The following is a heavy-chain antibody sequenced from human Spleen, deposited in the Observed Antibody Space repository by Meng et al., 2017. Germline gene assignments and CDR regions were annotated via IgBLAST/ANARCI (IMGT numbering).Heavy chain of an antibody. V-gene: IGHV3-15*01. D-gene: IGHD3-10*01. Sequence: LSLTCAASGFTFSNAWMTWVRQAPGKGLEWVGRIKSKTDGVTTDYAAPVKGRFTISRDDSKNTLYLQMNSLKTEDTAVYYGITRSLGLDYWGQGTLVTVSS. J-gene: IGHJ4*02. CDR1: GFTFSNAW. CDR3: ITRSLGLDY. CDR2: IKSKTDGVTT.